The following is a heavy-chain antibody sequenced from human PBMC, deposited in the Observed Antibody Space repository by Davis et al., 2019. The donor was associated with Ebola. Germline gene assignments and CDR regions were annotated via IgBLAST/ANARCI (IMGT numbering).Heavy chain of an antibody. V-gene: IGHV4-59*01. Sequence: PSETLSLTCTVSGGSISSYYWSWIRQPPGKGLEWIGYIYYSGSTNYNPSLKSRVTISVDTSKNQFSLKLSSVTAADTAVYYCAREVGYSYGYGQFDYWGQGTLVTVSS. D-gene: IGHD5-18*01. CDR2: IYYSGST. CDR3: AREVGYSYGYGQFDY. CDR1: GGSISSYY. J-gene: IGHJ4*02.